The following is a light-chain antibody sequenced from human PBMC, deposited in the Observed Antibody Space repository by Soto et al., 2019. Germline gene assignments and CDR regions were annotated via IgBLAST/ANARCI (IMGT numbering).Light chain of an antibody. J-gene: IGKJ1*01. CDR3: QKYNSAPWT. CDR2: AAS. CDR1: QGISNF. V-gene: IGKV1-27*01. Sequence: DIQMTQSPSSLSASVGDRVTITCRASQGISNFLAWHQQKPGKVPKLLIYAASTLQSGVPSRFSGSGSGTDFTLTITSLQPEDVATYYCQKYNSAPWTFSQGTKVEIK.